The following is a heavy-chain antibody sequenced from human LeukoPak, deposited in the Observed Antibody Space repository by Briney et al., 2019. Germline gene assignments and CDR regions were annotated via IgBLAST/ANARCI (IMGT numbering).Heavy chain of an antibody. V-gene: IGHV3-7*01. CDR2: IKQGGSEK. Sequence: QPGGSLRLSCAASGFTFSSYGMSWVRQAPGKGLEWVANIKQGGSEKYYVDSVKVRFTIFRDNSKNTLYLQMNSLRPEDTAVYYCAKDPGNAGWGYSYGQYWGQGTLVTVSS. J-gene: IGHJ4*02. CDR1: GFTFSSYG. CDR3: AKDPGNAGWGYSYGQY. D-gene: IGHD5-18*01.